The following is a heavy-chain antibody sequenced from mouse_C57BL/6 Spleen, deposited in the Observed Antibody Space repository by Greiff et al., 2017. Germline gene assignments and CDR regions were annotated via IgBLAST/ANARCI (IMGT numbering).Heavy chain of an antibody. CDR1: GFTFSNYW. Sequence: DVKLVESGGGLVQPGGSMKLSWVASGFTFSNYWMNWVRQSPEKGLEWVAQIRLKSDNYATQYAGSVKGRFTISRDDSKSSVYLQMNNLRAEDTGIYYCPWLQSFDYWGQGTTLTVSS. J-gene: IGHJ2*01. CDR2: IRLKSDNYAT. V-gene: IGHV6-3*01. CDR3: PWLQSFDY. D-gene: IGHD2-2*01.